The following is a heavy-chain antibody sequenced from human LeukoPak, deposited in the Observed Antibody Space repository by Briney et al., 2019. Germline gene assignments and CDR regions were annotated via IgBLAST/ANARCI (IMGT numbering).Heavy chain of an antibody. CDR2: IGVKAYGGTT. J-gene: IGHJ4*02. D-gene: IGHD3-22*01. CDR3: TRCYYDSSGFYRRLDY. CDR1: GFTFVDYA. V-gene: IGHV3-49*04. Sequence: GRSLRLSCTTSGFTFVDYAMSWVRQVPGKGLEWVGFIGVKAYGGTTEYAASVKGRFTISRDDSKSIAYLQMNGLKTEDTAVYYCTRCYYDSSGFYRRLDYWGQGTLVTVSS.